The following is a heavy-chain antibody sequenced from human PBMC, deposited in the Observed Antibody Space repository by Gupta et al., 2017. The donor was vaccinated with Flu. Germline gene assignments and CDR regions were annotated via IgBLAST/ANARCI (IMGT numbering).Heavy chain of an antibody. D-gene: IGHD1-26*01. J-gene: IGHJ6*03. Sequence: SGGSFSRSAFSWGRQAPGQGLEWMGGIIPFFGAPNYSLKFHDRITVTAGESSSTVDLELRSLTSEDTGVYYCVRAGGNLRDYQMDGGGEGTTVTVSS. V-gene: IGHV1-69*01. CDR2: IIPFFGAP. CDR3: VRAGGNLRDYQMDG. CDR1: GGSFSRSA.